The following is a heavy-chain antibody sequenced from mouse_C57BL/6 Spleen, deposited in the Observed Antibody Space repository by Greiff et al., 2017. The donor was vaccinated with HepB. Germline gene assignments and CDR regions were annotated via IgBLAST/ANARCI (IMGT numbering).Heavy chain of an antibody. CDR2: ISYDGSN. D-gene: IGHD3-1*01. CDR3: ARDRGLFAY. J-gene: IGHJ3*01. V-gene: IGHV3-6*01. CDR1: GYSITSGYY. Sequence: EVQLQESGPGLVKPSQSLSLTCSVTGYSITSGYYWNWIRQFPGNKLEWMGYISYDGSNNYNPSLKNRISITRDTSKNQFFLKLISVTTEDTATYYCARDRGLFAYWGQGTLVTVSA.